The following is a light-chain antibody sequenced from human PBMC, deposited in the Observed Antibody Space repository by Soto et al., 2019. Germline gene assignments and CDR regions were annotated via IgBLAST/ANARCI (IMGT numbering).Light chain of an antibody. V-gene: IGLV1-47*01. CDR1: SSNIGANY. J-gene: IGLJ1*01. Sequence: QSVLTQPPSASGTPGQRVTISCSGSSSNIGANYVYWYQQLPGTATKRLIYRDNQRPSGVPDRFSGSRSGTSASLAISGLRSEDEADYYCAAWDDRLSGYVFGTGTKLTVL. CDR3: AAWDDRLSGYV. CDR2: RDN.